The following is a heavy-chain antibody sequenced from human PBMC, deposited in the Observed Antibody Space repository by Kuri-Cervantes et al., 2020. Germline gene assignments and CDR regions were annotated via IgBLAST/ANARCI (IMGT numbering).Heavy chain of an antibody. Sequence: LSLTCAASGFTFSDYYMSWIRQAPGKGLEWVSYISSSGSTIYYADSVKGRFTISRDNAKNSLYLQMNSLRTEDTALYYCAKDFGYFSSQFRDWGQGTLVTVSS. D-gene: IGHD6-6*01. J-gene: IGHJ4*02. V-gene: IGHV3-11*01. CDR1: GFTFSDYY. CDR3: AKDFGYFSSQFRD. CDR2: ISSSGSTI.